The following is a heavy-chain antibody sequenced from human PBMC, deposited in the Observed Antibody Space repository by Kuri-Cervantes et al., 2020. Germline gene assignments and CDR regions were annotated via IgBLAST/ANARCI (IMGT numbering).Heavy chain of an antibody. CDR3: ARENGDFWSGYMSYYLDV. CDR1: GFTFSNYE. J-gene: IGHJ6*03. V-gene: IGHV3-48*03. Sequence: GESLKISCAVSGFTFSNYEMNWVRQAPGKGLEWVSYISSSGSTIYYADSVKGRFTISRDNAKNSLYLQMNSLRAEDTAVYFCARENGDFWSGYMSYYLDVWGKGTTVTVSS. D-gene: IGHD3-3*01. CDR2: ISSSGSTI.